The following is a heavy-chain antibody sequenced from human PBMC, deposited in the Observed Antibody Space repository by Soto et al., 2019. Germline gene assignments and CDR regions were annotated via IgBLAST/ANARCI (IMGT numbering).Heavy chain of an antibody. Sequence: QVQLVQSGAEVKKPGASVKVSCKASGYTFTSYGISWVRQAPGQGLEWMGWISAYNGNTNYAQKLQGRVTMTTDTSTSTAYMELRSLRSDDTAVYYCAGDGQDCSSTSCYYYYGMDVWGQGTTVTVSS. CDR3: AGDGQDCSSTSCYYYYGMDV. V-gene: IGHV1-18*01. CDR2: ISAYNGNT. D-gene: IGHD2-2*01. J-gene: IGHJ6*02. CDR1: GYTFTSYG.